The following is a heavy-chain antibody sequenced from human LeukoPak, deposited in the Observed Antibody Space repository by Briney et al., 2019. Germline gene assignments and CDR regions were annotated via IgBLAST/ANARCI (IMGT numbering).Heavy chain of an antibody. CDR2: INPNSGGT. CDR1: GYTFTGYH. J-gene: IGHJ4*02. CDR3: ASSLEGSGYDWNY. V-gene: IGHV1-2*02. Sequence: ASVKVSCKASGYTFTGYHMHWARQAPGQGLEWMGWINPNSGGTNYAQKFQGRVTMTRDTSISTAYMELSRLRSDDTAVYYCASSLEGSGYDWNYWGQGTLVTVSS. D-gene: IGHD5-12*01.